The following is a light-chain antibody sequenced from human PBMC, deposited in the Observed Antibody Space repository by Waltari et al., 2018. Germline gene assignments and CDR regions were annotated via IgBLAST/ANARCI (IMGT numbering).Light chain of an antibody. CDR3: SSYTSSSPVV. J-gene: IGLJ2*01. CDR2: DVS. CDR1: RRDVGGYNY. Sequence: QSALTQPASVSGSPGPSLTISCTGPRRDVGGYNYVSWYQQHPGKAPKLMIYDVSNRPSGVSNRFSGSKSGNTASLTISGLQAEDEADYYCSSYTSSSPVVFGGGTKLTVL. V-gene: IGLV2-14*03.